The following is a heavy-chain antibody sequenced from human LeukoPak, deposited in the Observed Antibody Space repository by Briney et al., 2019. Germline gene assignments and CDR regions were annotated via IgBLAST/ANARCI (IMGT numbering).Heavy chain of an antibody. CDR2: INPNSGGT. J-gene: IGHJ4*02. V-gene: IGHV1-2*02. Sequence: WASVKVSCKASGYTFTGYYMHWVRQAPGQGLEWMGWINPNSGGTNYAQKFQGRVTMTRDTSISTAYMELSRLRSDDTAVYYCARGIQVQLLYYFDYWGQGTLVTVSS. D-gene: IGHD5-18*01. CDR3: ARGIQVQLLYYFDY. CDR1: GYTFTGYY.